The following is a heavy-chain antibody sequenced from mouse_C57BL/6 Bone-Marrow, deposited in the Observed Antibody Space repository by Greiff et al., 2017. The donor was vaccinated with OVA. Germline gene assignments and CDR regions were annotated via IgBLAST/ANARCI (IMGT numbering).Heavy chain of an antibody. Sequence: EVQLVESGGGLVKPGGSLKLSCAASGFTFSSYTMSWVRQTPEKRLEWVATISGGGGNTYYPDSVKGRFTISRDNAKNTLYLQMSSLRSEDTALYYCARRGDYYAMDYWGQGTSVTVSS. CDR1: GFTFSSYT. J-gene: IGHJ4*01. V-gene: IGHV5-9*01. CDR3: ARRGDYYAMDY. CDR2: ISGGGGNT.